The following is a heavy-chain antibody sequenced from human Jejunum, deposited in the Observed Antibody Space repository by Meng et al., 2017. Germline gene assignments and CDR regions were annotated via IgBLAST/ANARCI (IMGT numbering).Heavy chain of an antibody. V-gene: IGHV4-34*01. CDR3: ARRLPYFDTGFYDF. CDR1: GASFSGYK. CDR2: INHSGST. J-gene: IGHJ4*02. D-gene: IGHD3-9*01. Sequence: GQIPQWGAGLLRPSETLSLTCAVYGASFSGYKWNWIRQPPGKGLEWIGEINHSGSTTYNPSLKSRVTMSVDTSKNQFSLKVDSVSAADTAVYYCARRLPYFDTGFYDFWGQGTLVTVSS.